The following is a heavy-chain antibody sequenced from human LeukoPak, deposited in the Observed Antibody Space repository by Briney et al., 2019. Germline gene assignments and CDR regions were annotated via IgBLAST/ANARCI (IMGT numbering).Heavy chain of an antibody. CDR1: GYTFTGYY. D-gene: IGHD2-2*01. J-gene: IGHJ6*03. Sequence: ASVKVSCKASGYTFTGYYMHWVRQAPGQGLEWMGWINPNSGGTNYAQKFQGRVTMTRDTSISTAYMELSRLRPDDTAVYYCAREMGIGYCSSTSCHPDRSMDVWGKGITVTVSS. CDR3: AREMGIGYCSSTSCHPDRSMDV. V-gene: IGHV1-2*02. CDR2: INPNSGGT.